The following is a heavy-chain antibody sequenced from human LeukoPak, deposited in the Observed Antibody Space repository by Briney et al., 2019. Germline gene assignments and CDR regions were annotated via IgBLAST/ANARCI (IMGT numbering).Heavy chain of an antibody. J-gene: IGHJ5*02. D-gene: IGHD6-6*01. Sequence: PSETLSLTCAVYGGSFSGYYWSWIRQPPGKGLEWIGEINHSGSAHYNPSLKSRVTISIDTSNKQFSLNLHSATAADTAVYYCARGFPTSSRWFDPWGQGTLVTVSS. V-gene: IGHV4-34*01. CDR3: ARGFPTSSRWFDP. CDR2: INHSGSA. CDR1: GGSFSGYY.